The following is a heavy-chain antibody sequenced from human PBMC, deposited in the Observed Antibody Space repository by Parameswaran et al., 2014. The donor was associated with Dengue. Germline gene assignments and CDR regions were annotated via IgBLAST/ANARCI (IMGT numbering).Heavy chain of an antibody. CDR3: ARVGAPGYYDSSGSLYYYYGKDV. J-gene: IGHJ6*02. CDR2: IYYRGNT. D-gene: IGHD3-22*01. Sequence: VRQAPGKGLEWIGYIYYRGNTYYNSSLKSRVTISVDTSTNQFSLKLRSVTAADTAVYFCARVGAPGYYDSSGSLYYYYGKDVWGQGTTVTVSS. V-gene: IGHV4-31*02.